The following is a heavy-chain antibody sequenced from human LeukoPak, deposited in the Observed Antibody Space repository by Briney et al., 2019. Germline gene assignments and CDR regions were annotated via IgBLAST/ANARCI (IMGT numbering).Heavy chain of an antibody. CDR3: ARIPLSSGSGDYYYYYYMDV. CDR2: IIPIFGTA. D-gene: IGHD3-10*01. J-gene: IGHJ6*03. V-gene: IGHV1-69*05. Sequence: SVKVSCKASGGTFSSYAISWVRQAPGQGLEWMGGIIPIFGTANYAQKFQGRVTITTDESTSTAYMELSSLRSEDTAVYYCARIPLSSGSGDYYYYYYMDVWGKGTTVTVSS. CDR1: GGTFSSYA.